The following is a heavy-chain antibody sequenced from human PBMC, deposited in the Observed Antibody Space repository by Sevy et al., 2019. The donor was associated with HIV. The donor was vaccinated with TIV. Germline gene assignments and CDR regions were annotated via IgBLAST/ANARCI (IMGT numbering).Heavy chain of an antibody. CDR3: SLVRSSRHPGDY. J-gene: IGHJ4*02. D-gene: IGHD6-13*01. V-gene: IGHV4-39*01. CDR2: IYYSGST. CDR1: GGSISSSSYY. Sequence: SETLSLTCTVSGGSISSSSYYWGWIRQPPGKGLEWIGSIYYSGSTYYNPSLKSRVTISVDTSKNQFSLKLSSVTAADTAVYYCSLVRSSRHPGDYWGQGTLVTVSS.